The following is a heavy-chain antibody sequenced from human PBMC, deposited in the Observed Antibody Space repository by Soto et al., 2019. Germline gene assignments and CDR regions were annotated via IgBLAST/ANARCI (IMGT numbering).Heavy chain of an antibody. CDR2: VYYSGGT. V-gene: IGHV4-31*03. J-gene: IGHJ4*02. CDR1: GGSISSGGYY. Sequence: PSETLSLTCSVSGGSISSGGYYWSWLRQLPGKGLEWIGYVYYSGGTHYNPSLQSRVTVSVDTSRNQFSLKLTSVTAADTAVYYCARDSAWYYFDSWGRGTLVTVSS. D-gene: IGHD6-19*01. CDR3: ARDSAWYYFDS.